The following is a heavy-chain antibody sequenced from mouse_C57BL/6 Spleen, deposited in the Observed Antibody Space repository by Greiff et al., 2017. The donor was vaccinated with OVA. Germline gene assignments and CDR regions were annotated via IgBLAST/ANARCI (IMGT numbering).Heavy chain of an antibody. J-gene: IGHJ4*01. CDR3: ARRGSFYAMDY. V-gene: IGHV2-6*03. Sequence: VKLEESGPGLVAPSQSLSITCTVSGFSLTSYGVHWVRQPPGKGLEWLVVIWSDGSTTYNSALKSRLSISTDNSKSHVFLKMNRLQTEDTAVYYCARRGSFYAMDYWGQGTSVTVSS. D-gene: IGHD1-1*01. CDR2: IWSDGST. CDR1: GFSLTSYG.